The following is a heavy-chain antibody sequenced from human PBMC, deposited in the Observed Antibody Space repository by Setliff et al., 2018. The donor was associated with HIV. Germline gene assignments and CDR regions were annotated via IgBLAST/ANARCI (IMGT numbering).Heavy chain of an antibody. V-gene: IGHV4-59*02. Sequence: SETLSLTCTVSGDSVSGYYWTWIRQPPGKGLEWIGDIYYTGSTNFSPSLKSRVTISLDTSKNQFSLKLSSVSAADTAMYYCARGNPDFDILTGYWSHYFDYWGQGRPVTVSS. D-gene: IGHD3-9*01. CDR3: ARGNPDFDILTGYWSHYFDY. CDR2: IYYTGST. J-gene: IGHJ4*02. CDR1: GDSVSGYY.